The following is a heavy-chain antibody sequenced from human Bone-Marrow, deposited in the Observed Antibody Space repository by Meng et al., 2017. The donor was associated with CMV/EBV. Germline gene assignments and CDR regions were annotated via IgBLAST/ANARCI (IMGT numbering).Heavy chain of an antibody. CDR2: IYTSGST. Sequence: QVRPPQWGAGLLKPSETLSLTCTVSGGSISSYYWSWIRQPAGKGLEWIGRIYTSGSTNYNPSLKSRVTMSVDTSKNQFSLKLSSVTAADTAVYYCARDLDSSGYFYWYFDLWGRGTLVTVS. J-gene: IGHJ2*01. CDR3: ARDLDSSGYFYWYFDL. CDR1: GGSISSYY. V-gene: IGHV4-59*10. D-gene: IGHD3-22*01.